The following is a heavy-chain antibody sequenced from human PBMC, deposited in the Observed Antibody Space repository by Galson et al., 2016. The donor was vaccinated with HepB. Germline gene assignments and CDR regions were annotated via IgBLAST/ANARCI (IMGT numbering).Heavy chain of an antibody. Sequence: SLRLSCAVSGFTFSRYVMYWVRQAPGKGLEWVAVLSYDGSNEYHADSVKGRFTISRDNSKNTLYLQMNSLRGEDTAVYYCASEILGHCSGGSCYTGDHWGQGTQVTVSS. D-gene: IGHD2-15*01. CDR1: GFTFSRYV. CDR3: ASEILGHCSGGSCYTGDH. J-gene: IGHJ4*02. CDR2: LSYDGSNE. V-gene: IGHV3-30-3*01.